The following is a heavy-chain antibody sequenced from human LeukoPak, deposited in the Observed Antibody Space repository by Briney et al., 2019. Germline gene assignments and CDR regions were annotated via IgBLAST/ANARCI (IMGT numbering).Heavy chain of an antibody. J-gene: IGHJ5*02. V-gene: IGHV3-7*03. CDR3: AKDGYDFWSAYQIDL. CDR1: GFAFSTYW. CDR2: INQDGSEK. D-gene: IGHD3-3*01. Sequence: PGGSLRLSCAASGFAFSTYWVSWVRQAPGKGPEWVANINQDGSEKYYVDSVKGRFTISRDNAQNSLYLQMTSLRTDDTAVYYCAKDGYDFWSAYQIDLWGQGTLVTVSS.